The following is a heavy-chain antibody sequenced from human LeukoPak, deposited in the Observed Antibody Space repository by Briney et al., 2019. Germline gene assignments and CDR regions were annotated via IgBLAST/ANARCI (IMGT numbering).Heavy chain of an antibody. V-gene: IGHV4-59*08. D-gene: IGHD6-19*01. CDR1: GGSISGYY. CDR2: IYYTGNT. Sequence: SETLSLTCTVSGGSISGYYLTWIPQTPGKGLEWIGYIYYTGNTNYHPSLRSRVTISLDRSKTQCSLRLTSVAAAVTAVYYCARQSAVAGTQWFDSWGQGTLVTVSS. J-gene: IGHJ5*01. CDR3: ARQSAVAGTQWFDS.